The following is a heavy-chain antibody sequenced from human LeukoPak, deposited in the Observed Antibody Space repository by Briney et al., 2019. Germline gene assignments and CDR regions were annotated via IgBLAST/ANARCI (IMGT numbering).Heavy chain of an antibody. D-gene: IGHD3-22*01. Sequence: ASVKVSCKVSGYTFTSYYMHWVRQAPGQGLEWMGIINPSGGSASYAQKFQGRVTMTRDTSTSTVYMEVSSLRSEDTAVYYCARDVASSGYYWDWGQGTLVTVSS. CDR2: INPSGGSA. V-gene: IGHV1-46*01. J-gene: IGHJ4*02. CDR3: ARDVASSGYYWD. CDR1: GYTFTSYY.